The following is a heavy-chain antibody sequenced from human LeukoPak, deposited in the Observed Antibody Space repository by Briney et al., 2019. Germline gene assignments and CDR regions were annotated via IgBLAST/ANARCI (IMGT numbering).Heavy chain of an antibody. D-gene: IGHD3-22*01. Sequence: PGGSLRLSCAASGFTFSSYAMHWVRQAPGKGLEWVAVISYDGSNKYYADSVKGRFTISRGNSKNTLYLQMNSLRAGDTAIYYCVKELDYYGSTEEYYGGVDAFDFWGQGTMVTVSS. CDR2: ISYDGSNK. J-gene: IGHJ3*01. CDR3: VKELDYYGSTEEYYGGVDAFDF. V-gene: IGHV3-30-3*01. CDR1: GFTFSSYA.